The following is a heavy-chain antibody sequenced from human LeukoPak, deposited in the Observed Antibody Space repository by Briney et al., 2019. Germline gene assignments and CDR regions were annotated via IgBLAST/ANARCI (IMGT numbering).Heavy chain of an antibody. CDR3: ARGNVVGATGAYYMDV. J-gene: IGHJ6*03. CDR1: GGTFSSYA. V-gene: IGHV1-69*13. D-gene: IGHD1-26*01. CDR2: IIPIFGTA. Sequence: SVKVSYKASGGTFSSYAISWVRQAPGQGLEWMGGIIPIFGTANYAQKFQGRVTITADESTSTAYMELSSLRSEDTAVYYCARGNVVGATGAYYMDVWGKGTTVTVSS.